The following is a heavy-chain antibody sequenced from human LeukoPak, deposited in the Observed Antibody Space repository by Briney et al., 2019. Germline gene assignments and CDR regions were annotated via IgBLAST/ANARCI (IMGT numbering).Heavy chain of an antibody. D-gene: IGHD6-19*01. CDR2: INPNSGGT. CDR1: GYTFTGYY. Sequence: ASVKVSCKASGYTFTGYYMHWVRQAPGQGLEWMGWINPNSGGTNYAQKFQGRVTMTRDTSISTAYMELSRLRSDNTAVYYCARGYSSGWYVDYWGQGTLVTVSS. CDR3: ARGYSSGWYVDY. J-gene: IGHJ4*02. V-gene: IGHV1-2*02.